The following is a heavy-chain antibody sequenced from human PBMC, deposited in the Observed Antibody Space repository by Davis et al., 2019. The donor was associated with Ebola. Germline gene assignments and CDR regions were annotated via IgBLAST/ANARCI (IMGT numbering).Heavy chain of an antibody. J-gene: IGHJ5*02. V-gene: IGHV3-21*01. CDR1: GLSFSSYS. Sequence: GGSLRLSCAASGLSFSSYSMIWVRQAPGKGLEWVSYISNSGSYIYYADSVKGRFTISRDNAKNSLYLQMNSLRAEVTAVYYCARGGKSVIDPWGQGTLVTVSS. CDR2: ISNSGSYI. CDR3: ARGGKSVIDP.